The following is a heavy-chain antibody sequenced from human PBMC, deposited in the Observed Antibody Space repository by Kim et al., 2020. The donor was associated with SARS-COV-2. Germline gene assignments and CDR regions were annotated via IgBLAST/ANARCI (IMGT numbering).Heavy chain of an antibody. J-gene: IGHJ4*02. Sequence: SRKFQGRVTITRDTAASTAYMELSSLRSEDTAVYYCARDIVVVPAAPGDYWGQGTLVTVSS. D-gene: IGHD2-2*01. CDR3: ARDIVVVPAAPGDY. V-gene: IGHV1-3*01.